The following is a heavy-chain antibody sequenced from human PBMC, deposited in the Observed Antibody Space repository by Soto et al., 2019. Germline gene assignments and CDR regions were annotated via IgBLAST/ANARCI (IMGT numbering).Heavy chain of an antibody. J-gene: IGHJ4*02. V-gene: IGHV4-34*01. Sequence: SETLSLTCAVYGGSFSGYYWSWIRQPPGKGLEWIGEINHSGSTNYNPSLKSRVTISVDTSKNQFSLKLSSVTAADTAVYYCARLRAGPSTVTKPKRDYWGQGTLVTVSS. CDR2: INHSGST. CDR3: ARLRAGPSTVTKPKRDY. CDR1: GGSFSGYY. D-gene: IGHD4-17*01.